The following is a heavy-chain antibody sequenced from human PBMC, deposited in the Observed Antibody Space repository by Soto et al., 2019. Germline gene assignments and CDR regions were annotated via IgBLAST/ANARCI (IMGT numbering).Heavy chain of an antibody. CDR3: AKARVPVGGGYNYDFDY. V-gene: IGHV3-30*18. CDR2: ISYDGSSK. J-gene: IGHJ4*02. Sequence: PGGSLRLSCAASGFTFSSYDMHWVRQAPGKGLEWVAVISYDGSSKYYTDSVKGRFTISRDNSKISLYLQMSSLRAEDTAIYYCAKARVPVGGGYNYDFDYWGQGTLVTVSS. CDR1: GFTFSSYD. D-gene: IGHD5-12*01.